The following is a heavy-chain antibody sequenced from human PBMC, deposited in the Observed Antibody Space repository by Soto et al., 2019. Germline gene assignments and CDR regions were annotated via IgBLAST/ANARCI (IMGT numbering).Heavy chain of an antibody. CDR1: GGSISGAPYY. CDR2: IYYNGRA. CDR3: ARSTFYKVSGNYCYLDF. V-gene: IGHV4-31*03. Sequence: SETLSLTCTVSGGSISGAPYYWSWIRQHPGKGLEWIGYIYYNGRAYYNPSLKSRATISVDTSKNQFSLKLTSVTAADSAVYYCARSTFYKVSGNYCYLDFRGQGALVTRS. J-gene: IGHJ4*02. D-gene: IGHD3-10*01.